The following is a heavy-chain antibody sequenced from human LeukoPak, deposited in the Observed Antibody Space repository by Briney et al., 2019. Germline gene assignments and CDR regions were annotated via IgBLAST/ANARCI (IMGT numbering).Heavy chain of an antibody. CDR1: GFPFSSHG. CDR3: ARGYYDILTGYYPSEYFQH. J-gene: IGHJ1*01. V-gene: IGHV3-53*01. CDR2: IYSGGST. D-gene: IGHD3-9*01. Sequence: PGGSLRLSCAGSGFPFSSHGMNWVRQAPGKGLEWVSVIYSGGSTYYADSVKGRFTISRDNSKNTLYLQMNSLRAEDTAVYYCARGYYDILTGYYPSEYFQHRGQGTLVTVSS.